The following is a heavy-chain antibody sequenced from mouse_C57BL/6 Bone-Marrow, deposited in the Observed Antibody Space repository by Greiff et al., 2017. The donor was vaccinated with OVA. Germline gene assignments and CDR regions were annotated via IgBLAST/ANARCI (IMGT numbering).Heavy chain of an antibody. CDR1: AYPFTSYW. J-gene: IGHJ4*01. CDR2: IDPSDSYT. V-gene: IGHV1-69*01. CDR3: ARIYDGYYYAMDY. Sequence: QVQLQQPGAGLVMPGASLKLSCRASAYPFTSYWMHWWRRRPDQGLEWIGEIDPSDSYTNYNQKFKGKSTLTVDKSSSTAYMQLSSLTAEDSAVYYCARIYDGYYYAMDYWGQGTSVTVSS. D-gene: IGHD2-3*01.